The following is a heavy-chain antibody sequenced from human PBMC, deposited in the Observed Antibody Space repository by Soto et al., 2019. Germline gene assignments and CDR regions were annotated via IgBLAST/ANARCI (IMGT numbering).Heavy chain of an antibody. CDR2: IYSGGRN. CDR3: ARGSSRWDY. Sequence: SETLSLTCTVSGGSTSSFYWSWVRQPAGKGLEWIGRIYSGGRNNYNPSLKSRVTMSVDTSKNQFSLRLSSVTAADTAMYHCARGSSRWDYWGQGTLVTVSS. J-gene: IGHJ4*02. CDR1: GGSTSSFY. D-gene: IGHD6-13*01. V-gene: IGHV4-4*07.